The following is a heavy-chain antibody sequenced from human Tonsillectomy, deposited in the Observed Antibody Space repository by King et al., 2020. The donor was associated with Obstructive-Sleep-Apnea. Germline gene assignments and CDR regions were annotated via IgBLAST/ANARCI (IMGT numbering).Heavy chain of an antibody. CDR2: IYSGDSDT. J-gene: IGHJ4*02. CDR1: GYSFRTYW. Sequence: VQLVESGAEVKKPGESLKISCKGSGYSFRTYWITWVRQMPGTGLEWMGTIYSGDSDTRYSPSFQGQITISVDESITTAYLQWGSLKASDTAMYYCARSSHSLSHFDYWGQGTLVTVSS. CDR3: ARSSHSLSHFDY. V-gene: IGHV5-51*01. D-gene: IGHD6-6*01.